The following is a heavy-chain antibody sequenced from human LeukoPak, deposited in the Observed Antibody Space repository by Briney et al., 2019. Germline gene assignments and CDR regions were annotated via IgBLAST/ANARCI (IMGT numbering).Heavy chain of an antibody. D-gene: IGHD3-10*01. V-gene: IGHV1-3*01. CDR1: GYTFTSYA. J-gene: IGHJ5*02. CDR3: ARGGERDQVRNWFDP. Sequence: ASVKVSCKASGYTFTSYAMHWVRQAPGQRLEWMGWINAGNGNTKYSQKFQGRVTITRDTSASTDNMELSSLRSEDTAVYYGARGGERDQVRNWFDPWGGGTLVTVSS. CDR2: INAGNGNT.